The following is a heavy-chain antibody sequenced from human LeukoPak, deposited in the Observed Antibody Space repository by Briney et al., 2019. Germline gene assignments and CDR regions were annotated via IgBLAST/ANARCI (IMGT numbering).Heavy chain of an antibody. CDR2: INPSGGST. J-gene: IGHJ6*02. Sequence: ASVKVSCKASGGTFSSYAISWVRQAPGQGLEWMGIINPSGGSTSYAQKFQDRVTMTRDTSTSTLYIELSSLKSEDTAVYYCAREDVVLVDAVRYYYYGMDVWGQGTTVTVSS. V-gene: IGHV1-46*01. D-gene: IGHD2-8*01. CDR3: AREDVVLVDAVRYYYYGMDV. CDR1: GGTFSSYA.